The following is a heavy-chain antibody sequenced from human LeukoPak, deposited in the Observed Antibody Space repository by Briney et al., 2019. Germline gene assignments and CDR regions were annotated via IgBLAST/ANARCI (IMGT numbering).Heavy chain of an antibody. J-gene: IGHJ4*02. CDR3: ATTLNIATPGHL. Sequence: GGSLRLSCAASGFTFSSYAMHWVRQAPGKGLEWVANIKSDESERFYLDSVKGRFTISRDNAKNSVYLQMSSPRAEDTGVYYCATTLNIATPGHLWGQGALVTVSS. D-gene: IGHD6-13*01. CDR1: GFTFSSYA. V-gene: IGHV3-7*01. CDR2: IKSDESER.